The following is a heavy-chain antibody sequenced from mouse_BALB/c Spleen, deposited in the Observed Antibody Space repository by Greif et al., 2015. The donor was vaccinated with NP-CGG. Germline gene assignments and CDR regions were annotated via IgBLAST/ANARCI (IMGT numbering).Heavy chain of an antibody. CDR3: ASGSSFDY. J-gene: IGHJ2*01. Sequence: EVQVVESGGGLVKPGGSLKLSCAASGFTFSDYYMYWVRQTPEERLEWVATISDGGSYTYYPDSVKGRFTISRDNAKNNLYLQMSSLKSEDTAMYYCASGSSFDYWGQGTTPTVSS. CDR1: GFTFSDYY. D-gene: IGHD1-1*01. CDR2: ISDGGSYT. V-gene: IGHV5-4*02.